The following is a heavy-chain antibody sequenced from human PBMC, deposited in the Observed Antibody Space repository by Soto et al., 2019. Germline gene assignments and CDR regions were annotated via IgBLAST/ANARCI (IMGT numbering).Heavy chain of an antibody. CDR3: AKDQGYSYVYRDY. J-gene: IGHJ4*02. CDR1: GFTFSSYA. CDR2: ISGSGGST. Sequence: GGSLRLSCAASGFTFSSYAMSWVRQAPGKGLEWVSAISGSGGSTYYADSVKGRFTISRDNSKNTLYLQMSSLRAEDTAVYYCAKDQGYSYVYRDYWGQGTLVTVSS. V-gene: IGHV3-23*01. D-gene: IGHD5-18*01.